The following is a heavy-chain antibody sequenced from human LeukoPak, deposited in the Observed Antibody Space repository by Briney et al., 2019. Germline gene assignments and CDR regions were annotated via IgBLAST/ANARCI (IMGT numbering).Heavy chain of an antibody. Sequence: PGGSLRLSCADSGFTFSSYWMHWVRQAPGKGLVWVSRINSDGSSTSYADSVKGRFTISRDNAKNTLYLQMNSLRAEDTALYYCARSFGQLSSSYFDYWGQGTLVTVSS. CDR1: GFTFSSYW. CDR2: INSDGSST. J-gene: IGHJ4*02. V-gene: IGHV3-74*01. CDR3: ARSFGQLSSSYFDY. D-gene: IGHD3-10*01.